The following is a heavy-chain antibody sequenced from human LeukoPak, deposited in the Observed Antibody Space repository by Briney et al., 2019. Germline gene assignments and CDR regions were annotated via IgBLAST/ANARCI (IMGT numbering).Heavy chain of an antibody. CDR3: AKARDRIAVAGADY. V-gene: IGHV3-23*01. J-gene: IGHJ4*02. D-gene: IGHD6-19*01. Sequence: GGSLRLSCAASGFTFSSYAMSWVRQAPGKGLEWVSAISGSGGSTYYADSVKGRFTISKDNSKNTLYLQMNSLRAEDTAVYYCAKARDRIAVAGADYWGQGTLVTVSS. CDR1: GFTFSSYA. CDR2: ISGSGGST.